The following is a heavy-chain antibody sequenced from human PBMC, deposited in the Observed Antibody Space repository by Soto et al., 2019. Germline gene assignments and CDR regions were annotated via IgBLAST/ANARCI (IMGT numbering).Heavy chain of an antibody. J-gene: IGHJ3*01. CDR3: ARISAIGQAAFDL. CDR1: GFTLSIYS. CDR2: ISYGGGGT. V-gene: IGHV3-64*07. Sequence: EVQLVESGGGLVQPGGSLRLSCAASGFTLSIYSMHWVRQAPGKGLEFVSAISYGGGGTFYADPVQGRFTISRDTSKNTLYLQMGSLSTEDMAVYYCARISAIGQAAFDLWGQGTMVTVSS.